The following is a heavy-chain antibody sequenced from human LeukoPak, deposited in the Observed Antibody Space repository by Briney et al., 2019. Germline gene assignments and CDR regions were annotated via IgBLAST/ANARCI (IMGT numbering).Heavy chain of an antibody. CDR2: INPNSGGT. V-gene: IGHV1-2*02. Sequence: GASVTVSCKASGYTFTGYYMYWVRQAPGQGLEWMGWINPNSGGTNYAQKFQGRVTMTRDTSISTAYMELSRLRSDDTAVYYCASPSRGYGEPLDYWGQGTLVTVSS. J-gene: IGHJ4*02. CDR1: GYTFTGYY. D-gene: IGHD4-17*01. CDR3: ASPSRGYGEPLDY.